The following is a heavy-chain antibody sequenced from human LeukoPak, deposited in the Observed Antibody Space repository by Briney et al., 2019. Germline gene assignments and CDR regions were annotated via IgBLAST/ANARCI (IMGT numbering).Heavy chain of an antibody. D-gene: IGHD3-3*01. J-gene: IGHJ4*02. CDR3: ARGRRITIFGVVITLDFDY. Sequence: ASVKVSCKASGGTFSSYAISWVRQAPGQGLEWMGWMNPNSGNTGYAQKFQGRVTITRNTSISTAYMELSSLRSEDTAVYYCARGRRITIFGVVITLDFDYWGQGTLVTVSS. CDR2: MNPNSGNT. CDR1: GGTFSSYA. V-gene: IGHV1-8*03.